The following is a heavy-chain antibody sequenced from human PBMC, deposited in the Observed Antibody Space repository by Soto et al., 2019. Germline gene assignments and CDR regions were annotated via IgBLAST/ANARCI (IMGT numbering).Heavy chain of an antibody. D-gene: IGHD5-18*01. CDR1: GFSFSAYG. J-gene: IGHJ4*02. CDR3: AKDIVKYTYGACDY. CDR2: MSYDGSKK. V-gene: IGHV3-30*18. Sequence: QVQLVEFVGGVVQPGGSLRLSCVASGFSFSAYGMHWVRQSPGKGLEWVAVMSYDGSKKYYLDSVKGRFTISRDNSQNTLFLQMNSLRVEDTAVYYCAKDIVKYTYGACDYWGQGALVIVSS.